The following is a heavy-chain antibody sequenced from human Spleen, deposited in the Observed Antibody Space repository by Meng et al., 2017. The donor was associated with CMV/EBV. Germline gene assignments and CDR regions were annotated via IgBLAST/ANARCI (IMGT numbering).Heavy chain of an antibody. V-gene: IGHV4-30-4*08. CDR2: IYYTGNT. CDR3: ASVFAALDYSVDY. J-gene: IGHJ4*02. D-gene: IGHD4/OR15-4a*01. Sequence: SGGSISLGDYYWSWIRQPPGQALEWIGYIYYTGNTYYNPSLNSRVTISLDTSKRQFSLKMTSVTAADTALYYCASVFAALDYSVDYWGQGMLVTVSS. CDR1: GGSISLGDYY.